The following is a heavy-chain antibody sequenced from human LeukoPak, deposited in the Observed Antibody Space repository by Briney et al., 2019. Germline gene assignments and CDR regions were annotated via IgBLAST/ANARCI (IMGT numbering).Heavy chain of an antibody. V-gene: IGHV3-33*01. J-gene: IGHJ6*02. CDR2: IWYDGSNK. D-gene: IGHD2-15*01. CDR3: ARRKLGYCSGGSCPGYYGMDV. Sequence: PGGSLRLSCAASGFTFSSYGMHWVRQAPGKGLEWVAVIWYDGSNKYYADSVKGRFTISRDNSKNTLYLQMNSLRAEDTAVYYCARRKLGYCSGGSCPGYYGMDVWGQGTTVTVSS. CDR1: GFTFSSYG.